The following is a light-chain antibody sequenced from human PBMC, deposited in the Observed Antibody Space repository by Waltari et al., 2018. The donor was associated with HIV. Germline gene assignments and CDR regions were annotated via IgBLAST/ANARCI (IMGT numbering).Light chain of an antibody. V-gene: IGLV1-44*01. CDR2: SNN. Sequence: QSVLTQPPSASGTPGQTVTISCSGSRSNIGSTTVTWYPPLPGTAPKLLIYSNNVRPSGVPDRFSGFKSGTSASLAISGLQSQDEADYYCTTWDDRLNALVFGGGTEVTVL. J-gene: IGLJ3*02. CDR3: TTWDDRLNALV. CDR1: RSNIGSTT.